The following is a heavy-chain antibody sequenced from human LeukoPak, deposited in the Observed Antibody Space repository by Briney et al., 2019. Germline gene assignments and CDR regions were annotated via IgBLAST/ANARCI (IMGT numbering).Heavy chain of an antibody. CDR2: TYYSGST. CDR3: ARGDGDYVENFDY. J-gene: IGHJ4*02. Sequence: SQTLSLTCTVSGGSISSGGYYWSWIRQHPGKGLEWLGYTYYSGSTYYNPSLKSRVTISVDTSKNQFSLKLSSVTAADTAVYYCARGDGDYVENFDYWGQGTLVTVSS. V-gene: IGHV4-31*03. D-gene: IGHD4-17*01. CDR1: GGSISSGGYY.